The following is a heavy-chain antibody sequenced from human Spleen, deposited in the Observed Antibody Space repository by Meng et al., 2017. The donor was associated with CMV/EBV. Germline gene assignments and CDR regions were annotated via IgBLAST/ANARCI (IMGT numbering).Heavy chain of an antibody. CDR2: IYYTGSA. V-gene: IGHV4-38-2*02. CDR3: ARDGEAANYFDY. CDR1: GFTFSDYY. J-gene: IGHJ4*02. D-gene: IGHD3-10*01. Sequence: ESLKISCAASGFTFSDYYMSWIRQAPGKGLEWIGTIYYTGSAYYNPSLESRVTISVDTSKNQFSLRLNSVTAADTAVYYCARDGEAANYFDYWGQGALVTVSS.